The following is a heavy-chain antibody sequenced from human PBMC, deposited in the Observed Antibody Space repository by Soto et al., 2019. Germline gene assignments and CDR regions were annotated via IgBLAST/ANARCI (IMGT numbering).Heavy chain of an antibody. D-gene: IGHD1-26*01. Sequence: ASVKVSCKASSYSFTSYYLHWVRQAPGQGPEWMGLINPSGGSTTYSQKFQGRVTMTRDTSTTTVYMELSALRSEDTAFYYCARITWGRDHYYGMDVWGQGTTVTVSS. CDR1: SYSFTSYY. V-gene: IGHV1-46*01. J-gene: IGHJ6*02. CDR3: ARITWGRDHYYGMDV. CDR2: INPSGGST.